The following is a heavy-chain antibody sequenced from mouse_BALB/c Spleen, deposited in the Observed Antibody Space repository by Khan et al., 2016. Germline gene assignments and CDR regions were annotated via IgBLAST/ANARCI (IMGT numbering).Heavy chain of an antibody. CDR2: IYPGDGDT. V-gene: IGHV1-87*01. D-gene: IGHD1-1*01. CDR3: ARGGDYSLYYAMDY. CDR1: GYTFTSYW. J-gene: IGHJ4*01. Sequence: QVQLKESGAELARPGASVKLSCKASGYTFTSYWMQWVKQRPGQGLEWIGAIYPGDGDTRYTQKFKGKATLTADKSSSTAYMQLSSLASEDSAGYYCARGGDYSLYYAMDYWGQGTSVTVSS.